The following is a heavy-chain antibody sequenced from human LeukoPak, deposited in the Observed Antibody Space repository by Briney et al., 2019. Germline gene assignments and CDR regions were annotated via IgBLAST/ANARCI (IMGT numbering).Heavy chain of an antibody. CDR3: ARDGAGEDY. Sequence: PGGSLRLSCAASGFTFSSYWVSWVRQAPGKGLEWVASIKQDGSEKYYVDSVKGRFTISRDNAKNSLYLQMNSLRAEDTAVYYCARDGAGEDYWGQGTLVTVSS. J-gene: IGHJ4*02. CDR2: IKQDGSEK. D-gene: IGHD7-27*01. V-gene: IGHV3-7*01. CDR1: GFTFSSYW.